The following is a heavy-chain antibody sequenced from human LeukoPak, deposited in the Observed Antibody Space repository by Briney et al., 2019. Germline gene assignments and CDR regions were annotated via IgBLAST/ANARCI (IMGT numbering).Heavy chain of an antibody. D-gene: IGHD3-3*01. J-gene: IGHJ4*02. CDR3: ARVGSVTNFGVVSYCFDS. CDR1: GYSFTSYW. Sequence: GESLKISCKGSGYSFTSYWIGWVRQMPGKGLEWIGIIYPGDSDTRYSPSFQGQVTISADKSISTAYLQWSSMKASNTAIYYCARVGSVTNFGVVSYCFDSWGQGTLVTVSS. V-gene: IGHV5-51*01. CDR2: IYPGDSDT.